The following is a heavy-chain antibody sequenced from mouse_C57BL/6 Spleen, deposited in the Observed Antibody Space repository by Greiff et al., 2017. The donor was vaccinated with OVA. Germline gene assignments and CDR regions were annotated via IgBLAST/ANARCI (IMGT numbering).Heavy chain of an antibody. CDR1: GFTFSDYG. CDR2: ISSGSSTI. V-gene: IGHV5-17*01. J-gene: IGHJ3*01. CDR3: ARPWDLFITTPFAY. D-gene: IGHD1-1*01. Sequence: EVNLVESGGGLVKPGGSLKLSCAASGFTFSDYGMHWVRQAPEKGLEWVAYISSGSSTIYYADTVKGRFTISRDNAKNTLFLQMTSLRSEDTAMYYCARPWDLFITTPFAYWGQGTLVTVSA.